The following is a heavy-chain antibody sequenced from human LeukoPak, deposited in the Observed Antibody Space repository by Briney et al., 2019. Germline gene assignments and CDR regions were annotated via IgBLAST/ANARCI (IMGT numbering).Heavy chain of an antibody. Sequence: PGGSLRLSCAASGFTFSDCYMSWIRQAPGKGLEWVSYISSSGSTIYYADSVKGRFTISRDNAKNSLYLQMNSLRAEDTAVYYCARDFRWELLNFDYWGQGTLVTVSS. CDR2: ISSSGSTI. CDR3: ARDFRWELLNFDY. V-gene: IGHV3-11*01. CDR1: GFTFSDCY. D-gene: IGHD1-26*01. J-gene: IGHJ4*02.